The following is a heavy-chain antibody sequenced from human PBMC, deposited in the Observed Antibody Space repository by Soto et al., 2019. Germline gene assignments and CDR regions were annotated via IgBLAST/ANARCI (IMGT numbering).Heavy chain of an antibody. Sequence: ASAQVSCKAAGYTFINYGISWVRQAPGQGLEWMGWISAYNGNTKYAQKVQGRVTMSTDTSTSTAYMELRSLRSDDTAVYYCARDYYDRSGYYDYWGQGTPVTVSS. CDR2: ISAYNGNT. V-gene: IGHV1-18*04. D-gene: IGHD3-22*01. CDR3: ARDYYDRSGYYDY. CDR1: GYTFINYG. J-gene: IGHJ4*02.